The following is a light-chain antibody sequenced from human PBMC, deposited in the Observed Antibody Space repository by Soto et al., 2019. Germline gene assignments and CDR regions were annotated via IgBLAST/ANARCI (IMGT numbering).Light chain of an antibody. V-gene: IGLV2-14*01. J-gene: IGLJ2*01. CDR1: SSDVGGYNY. CDR3: TSYTSGTTPVL. CDR2: EVS. Sequence: QAVVTQPASVSGSPGQSITISCTGTSSDVGGYNYVSWYQQHPGKAPKLMIYEVSNRPSGVSNRFSGSKSGNTASLTISGLQAEDEADYYCTSYTSGTTPVLFGGGTKLTVL.